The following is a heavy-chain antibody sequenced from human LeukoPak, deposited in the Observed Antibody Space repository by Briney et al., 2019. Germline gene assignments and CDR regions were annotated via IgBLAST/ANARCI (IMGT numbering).Heavy chain of an antibody. D-gene: IGHD7-27*01. V-gene: IGHV3-74*01. Sequence: GGSLRLSCAASGFAFSSNWMHWVRQTPGKGLVWVSRINSGGSGTSYADSVEGRFTISRDNAKNTLYLQMNSLRAEDTAVYYCATSLGPLTEYWGQGTLVIVSS. CDR1: GFAFSSNW. CDR3: ATSLGPLTEY. CDR2: INSGGSGT. J-gene: IGHJ4*02.